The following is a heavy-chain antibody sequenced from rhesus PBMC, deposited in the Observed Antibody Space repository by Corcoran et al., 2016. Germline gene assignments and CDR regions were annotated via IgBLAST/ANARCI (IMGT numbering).Heavy chain of an antibody. CDR3: ARDHSSSSNY. CDR2: ISGSSGST. CDR1: GGSISSSNG. D-gene: IGHD6-43*01. J-gene: IGHJ4*01. V-gene: IGHV4-65*01. Sequence: QVQLQESGPGLVKPSETLSLTCAVSGGSISSSNGWSWIRQPPGKGLEWIGYISGSSGSTYYNPSRKSRVTISTDTAKNPFSLKLSSVTAADTAVYYCARDHSSSSNYWGQGVLVTVSA.